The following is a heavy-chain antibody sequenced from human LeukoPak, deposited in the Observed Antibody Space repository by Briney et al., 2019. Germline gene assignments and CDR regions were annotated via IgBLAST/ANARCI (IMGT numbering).Heavy chain of an antibody. D-gene: IGHD1-26*01. CDR1: GFTFSTYS. CDR3: AKSRGESRGASNY. Sequence: GGSLRLSCAASGFTFSTYSMNWLRQAPGKGLEYLAYINRDSSATYYADSVKGRFTVSRDNAKNSLYLQLSGLRDEDTAVYYCAKSRGESRGASNYWGQGTLVTVSS. V-gene: IGHV3-48*02. J-gene: IGHJ4*02. CDR2: INRDSSAT.